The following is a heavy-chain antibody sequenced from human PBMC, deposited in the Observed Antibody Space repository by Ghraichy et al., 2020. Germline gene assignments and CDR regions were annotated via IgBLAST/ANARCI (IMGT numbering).Heavy chain of an antibody. Sequence: GGSLRLSCAASGFTFDDYGMSWVRQAPGKGLEWVSGINWNGGSTGYADSVKGRFTISRDNAKNSLYLQMNSLRAEDTALYYCARAGYYYDSSGYYPFDYWGQGTLVTVSS. V-gene: IGHV3-20*04. CDR2: INWNGGST. D-gene: IGHD3-22*01. CDR1: GFTFDDYG. CDR3: ARAGYYYDSSGYYPFDY. J-gene: IGHJ4*02.